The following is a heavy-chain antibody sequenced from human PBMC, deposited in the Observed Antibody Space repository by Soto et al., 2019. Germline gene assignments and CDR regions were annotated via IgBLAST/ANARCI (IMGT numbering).Heavy chain of an antibody. CDR3: ARDSMTRNYYYYGMDV. CDR2: IYTSGST. Sequence: PQALSLTCTVPGGNISSYYWSWIRQHAGKGLEWIGRIYTSGSTNYNPSLKSRVTMSVDTSKNQFSLKLSSVTAADTAVYYCARDSMTRNYYYYGMDVRGQGTTVPVFS. J-gene: IGHJ6*02. V-gene: IGHV4-4*07. CDR1: GGNISSYY.